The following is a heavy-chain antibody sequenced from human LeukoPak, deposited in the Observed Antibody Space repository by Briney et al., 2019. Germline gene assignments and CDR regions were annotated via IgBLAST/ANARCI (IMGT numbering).Heavy chain of an antibody. CDR1: GGSFSGYY. CDR2: INHSGST. V-gene: IGHV4-34*01. CDR3: ARVDSSGWYSYYYYYYGMDV. D-gene: IGHD6-19*01. Sequence: SETLSLTCAVYGGSFSGYYWSWIRQPPGKGLEWIGEINHSGSTNYNPSLKSRVTISVDTSKNQFSLKLSSVTAADTAVYYCARVDSSGWYSYYYYYYGMDVWGQGTTVTVSS. J-gene: IGHJ6*02.